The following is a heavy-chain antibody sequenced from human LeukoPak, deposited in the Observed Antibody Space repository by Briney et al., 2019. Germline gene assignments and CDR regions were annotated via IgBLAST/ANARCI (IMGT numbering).Heavy chain of an antibody. Sequence: GASVKVSCKASGYTFTSYYMHWVRQAPGQGLEWMGIINPSGGSTSYAQKFQGRVTMTRDTSTSTVYTELSSLRSEDTAVYYCARDTDIVVSPALTDGMDVWGQGTTVTVSS. V-gene: IGHV1-46*01. CDR3: ARDTDIVVSPALTDGMDV. D-gene: IGHD2-2*01. J-gene: IGHJ6*02. CDR2: INPSGGST. CDR1: GYTFTSYY.